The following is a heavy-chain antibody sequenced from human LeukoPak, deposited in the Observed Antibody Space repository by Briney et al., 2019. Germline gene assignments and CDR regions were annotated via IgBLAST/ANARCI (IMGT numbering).Heavy chain of an antibody. J-gene: IGHJ6*03. Sequence: ASVKVSCKASGYTFTSYDINWVRQATGQGLEWMGWMNPNSGNTGYAQKFQGRVTMTRNTSIRAAYMELSSLRSEDTAVYYCARPAGYYYDSSGALRSYYYMDVWGKGTTVTVSS. CDR1: GYTFTSYD. D-gene: IGHD3-22*01. V-gene: IGHV1-8*01. CDR2: MNPNSGNT. CDR3: ARPAGYYYDSSGALRSYYYMDV.